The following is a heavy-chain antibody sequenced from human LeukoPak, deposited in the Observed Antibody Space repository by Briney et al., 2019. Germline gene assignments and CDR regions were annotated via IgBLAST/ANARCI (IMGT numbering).Heavy chain of an antibody. Sequence: GGSLRLSCAASGFTFSSYGISWVRQAPGKGLEWASHINAGGSSTYYTGSVKGRFTISRDNSKNTVYLQMNSLRAEDTALYYCAKIVWNTYVYLDYWGQGTLVTVSS. D-gene: IGHD3-16*01. CDR1: GFTFSSYG. V-gene: IGHV3-23*01. J-gene: IGHJ4*02. CDR3: AKIVWNTYVYLDY. CDR2: INAGGSST.